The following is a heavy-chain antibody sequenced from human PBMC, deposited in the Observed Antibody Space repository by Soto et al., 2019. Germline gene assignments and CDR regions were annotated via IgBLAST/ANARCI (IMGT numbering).Heavy chain of an antibody. J-gene: IGHJ6*03. D-gene: IGHD3-10*01. CDR3: ARLTYGSGSPFYYYYMDV. V-gene: IGHV4-59*02. CDR1: GGSVSSYY. CDR2: IYYSGST. Sequence: SETLSLTCPVSGGSVSSYYWSWIRQPPGEGLEWIGYIYYSGSTSYNPSLKSRVTISVDTSKNQFSLKLSSVTAADTAVYYCARLTYGSGSPFYYYYMDVWGKGTTVTVSS.